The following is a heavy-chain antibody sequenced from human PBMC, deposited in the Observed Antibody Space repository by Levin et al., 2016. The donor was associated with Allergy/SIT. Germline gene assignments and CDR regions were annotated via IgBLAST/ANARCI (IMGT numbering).Heavy chain of an antibody. J-gene: IGHJ4*02. CDR1: GFTFDDYA. D-gene: IGHD6-19*01. CDR2: ISWNNADR. V-gene: IGHV3-9*01. CDR3: TKDQFGEYSSGWNS. Sequence: SLKISCAASGFTFDDYAMHWVRQAPGKGLEWVSGISWNNADRVYADSVKGRFTISRDNAKNSLYLQMNSLRAEDTALYYCTKDQFGEYSSGWNSWGQGTLVSVSS.